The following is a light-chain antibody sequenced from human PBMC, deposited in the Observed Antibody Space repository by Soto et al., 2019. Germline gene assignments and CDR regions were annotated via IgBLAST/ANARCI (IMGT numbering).Light chain of an antibody. Sequence: DIQMTQSPSTLSASAGDRVTITCRASQSISSWLAWYQQKPGKAPKLLIYKASSLESGVPSRFSGSGSGTEFTLTISSLQPDDFATYYCQQYNTSPWTFGQGTKVEI. J-gene: IGKJ1*01. V-gene: IGKV1-5*03. CDR3: QQYNTSPWT. CDR2: KAS. CDR1: QSISSW.